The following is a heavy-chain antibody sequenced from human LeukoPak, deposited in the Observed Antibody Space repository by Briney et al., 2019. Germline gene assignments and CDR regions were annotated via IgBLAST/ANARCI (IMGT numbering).Heavy chain of an antibody. Sequence: GASVKVSCKASGYTFTGYYMHWVRPAPGQGLEWMGWINPNSGGTNYAQKFQGRVTMTRDTSISTAYMELSRLRSDDTAVYYCARGETTVTYAFDIWGQGTMVTVSS. V-gene: IGHV1-2*02. D-gene: IGHD4-11*01. CDR2: INPNSGGT. CDR3: ARGETTVTYAFDI. CDR1: GYTFTGYY. J-gene: IGHJ3*02.